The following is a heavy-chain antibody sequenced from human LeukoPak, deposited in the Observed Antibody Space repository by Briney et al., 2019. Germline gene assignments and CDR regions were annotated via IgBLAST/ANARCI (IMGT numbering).Heavy chain of an antibody. CDR1: GFTFSNYA. V-gene: IGHV3-30*04. Sequence: GRSLRLSCAASGFTFSNYAMHWVRQAPGKGLEWVAVISYDGSNKYYTDSVKGRFTISGDSSKNTLYLQMNSLRAEDTAVYYCAKGGIAVASTSYYYYMDVWGKGTTVTVSS. D-gene: IGHD6-19*01. CDR2: ISYDGSNK. J-gene: IGHJ6*03. CDR3: AKGGIAVASTSYYYYMDV.